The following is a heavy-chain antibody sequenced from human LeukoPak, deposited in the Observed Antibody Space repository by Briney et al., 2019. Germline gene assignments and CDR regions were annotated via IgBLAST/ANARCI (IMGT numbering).Heavy chain of an antibody. D-gene: IGHD1-1*01. CDR1: GERFTTYW. CDR3: VRHRNWNYDY. V-gene: IGHV5-51*01. CDR2: IYLGDSDT. Sequence: GEPLKISCKGPGERFTTYWIGWFRQLPGKGLEWRGIIYLGDSDTRYRPSFQGQVTISADKSINTAYLQWSSLKASDTAMYYCVRHRNWNYDYWGQGTLVTVSS. J-gene: IGHJ4*02.